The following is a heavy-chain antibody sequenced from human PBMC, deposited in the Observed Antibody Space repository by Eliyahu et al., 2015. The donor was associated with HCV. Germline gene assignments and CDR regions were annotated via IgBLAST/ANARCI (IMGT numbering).Heavy chain of an antibody. Sequence: EVQLLESGGGLVQPGGSLXLSCAASGFTFSNYAMTWVRQAPGKGLEWVSSITKSGGSTYSADSVKGRFTISRDNSKNTLNLQMNSLRAEDTAVYFCAKGEWQLLGVDYWGRGTLVTVSS. J-gene: IGHJ4*02. CDR2: ITKSGGST. V-gene: IGHV3-23*01. CDR1: GFTFSNYA. D-gene: IGHD1-26*01. CDR3: AKGEWQLLGVDY.